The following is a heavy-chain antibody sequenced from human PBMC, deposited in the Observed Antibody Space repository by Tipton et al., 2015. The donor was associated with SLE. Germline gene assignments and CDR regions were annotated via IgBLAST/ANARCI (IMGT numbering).Heavy chain of an antibody. CDR2: VFYTGRT. V-gene: IGHV4-59*12. CDR3: ARESDAFDI. Sequence: TLSLTCAVSGGPINSYFWTWIRQPPGKGLEWIGYVFYTGRTIYNSSLDSRVTMSVDMSKNQFSLMLTSVTATDTAVYYCARESDAFDIWGQGTMVTVSS. J-gene: IGHJ3*02. CDR1: GGPINSYF.